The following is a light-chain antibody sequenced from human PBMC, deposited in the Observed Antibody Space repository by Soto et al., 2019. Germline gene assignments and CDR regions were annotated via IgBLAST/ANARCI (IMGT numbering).Light chain of an antibody. CDR1: SSDTAGYNY. V-gene: IGLV2-14*01. CDR2: EVS. CDR3: SSYTTSNTPLYV. J-gene: IGLJ1*01. Sequence: QSALTQPASVSGSPGQSITISCTGTSSDTAGYNYVSWYQQHPGKAPKLMIYEVSNRPSGVSNRFSGSQSGNTASLTISGLQAEDEANYYCSSYTTSNTPLYVFGTGTKVNRP.